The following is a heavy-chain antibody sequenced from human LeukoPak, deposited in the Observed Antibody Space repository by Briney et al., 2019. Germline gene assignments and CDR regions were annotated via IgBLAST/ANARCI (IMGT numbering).Heavy chain of an antibody. V-gene: IGHV1-2*06. CDR3: ARDLTKYCSSTSCYDFRFDP. D-gene: IGHD2-2*01. Sequence: ASVKVSCKASGYTFTCYYMHWVRQAPGQGLEWMGRINPNSGGTNYAQKFQGRVTMTRDTSISTAYMELSRLRSDDTAVYYCARDLTKYCSSTSCYDFRFDPWGQGTLVTVSS. J-gene: IGHJ5*02. CDR2: INPNSGGT. CDR1: GYTFTCYY.